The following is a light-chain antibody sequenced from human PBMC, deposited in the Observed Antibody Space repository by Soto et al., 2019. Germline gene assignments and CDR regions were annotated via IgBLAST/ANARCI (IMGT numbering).Light chain of an antibody. J-gene: IGLJ1*01. Sequence: QSALTQPASVSGSPGQSITISCTGTSSDVGGYNFVSWYQQRPGKAPKLMIYDVSNRPSGVSDRFSGSKSGNTASLTISGLRTEDEAEYYCSSYTSNNSFYVFGTGTKLTV. CDR2: DVS. CDR3: SSYTSNNSFYV. CDR1: SSDVGGYNF. V-gene: IGLV2-14*03.